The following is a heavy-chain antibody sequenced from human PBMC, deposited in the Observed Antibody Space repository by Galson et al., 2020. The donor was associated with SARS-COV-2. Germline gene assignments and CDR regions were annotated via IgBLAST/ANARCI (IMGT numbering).Heavy chain of an antibody. CDR3: ARTQYDSRGYDY. Sequence: SETLSLTCTVSGGSTGFYYWSWIRQPPGKGLEWIGYIYYSGSTNYSPSLKSRVTMSVDTSENQFSLNLSSVTAADTAVYYCARTQYDSRGYDYWGQGTLVTVSS. J-gene: IGHJ4*02. CDR2: IYYSGST. V-gene: IGHV4-59*01. D-gene: IGHD3-22*01. CDR1: GGSTGFYY.